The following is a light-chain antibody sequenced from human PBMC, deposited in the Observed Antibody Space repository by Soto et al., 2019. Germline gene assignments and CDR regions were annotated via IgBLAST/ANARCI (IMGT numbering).Light chain of an antibody. J-gene: IGKJ4*01. CDR3: HQRSNWPIT. CDR1: QSIRTY. CDR2: DAS. V-gene: IGKV3-11*01. Sequence: EIVLTQSPVTLSLSPGERATLSCRASQSIRTYLAWYQQKPGQAPRLLINDASNRATGIPARFSGSGSGTDFTLTISSLEPEDFAVYYCHQRSNWPITFGGGTKVEIK.